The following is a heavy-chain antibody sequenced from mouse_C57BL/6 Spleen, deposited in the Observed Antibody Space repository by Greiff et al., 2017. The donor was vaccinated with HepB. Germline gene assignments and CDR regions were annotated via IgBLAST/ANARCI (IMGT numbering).Heavy chain of an antibody. D-gene: IGHD2-4*01. V-gene: IGHV1-64*01. Sequence: VKLQQSGAELVKPGASVKLSCKASGYTFTSYWMHWVKQRPGQGLEWIGMIHPNSGSTNYNEKFKSKATLTVDKSSSTAYMQLSSLTSEDSAVYYCAREMGLPYYFDYWGQGTTLTVSS. CDR3: AREMGLPYYFDY. J-gene: IGHJ2*01. CDR1: GYTFTSYW. CDR2: IHPNSGST.